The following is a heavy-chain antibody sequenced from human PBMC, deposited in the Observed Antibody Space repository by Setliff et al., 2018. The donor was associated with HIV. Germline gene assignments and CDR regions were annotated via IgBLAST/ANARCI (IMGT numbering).Heavy chain of an antibody. J-gene: IGHJ6*03. CDR3: AKDQKGGSPTDYMDV. Sequence: GASVKVSCKVSGYIFTHYGSSWVRQAPGQGLEWMGGFNAGNLNTKYSQKFQGRVTFTGYTSASTTYMELSSLRAEDTALYYCAKDQKGGSPTDYMDVWGKGTTVTVSS. CDR2: FNAGNLNT. CDR1: GYIFTHYG. D-gene: IGHD2-21*02. V-gene: IGHV1-18*01.